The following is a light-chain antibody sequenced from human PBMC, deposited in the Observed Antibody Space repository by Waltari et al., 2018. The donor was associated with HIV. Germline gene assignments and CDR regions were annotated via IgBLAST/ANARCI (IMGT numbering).Light chain of an antibody. CDR3: QRDT. J-gene: IGKJ2*01. CDR2: KAS. V-gene: IGKV1-5*03. CDR1: QSISCW. Sequence: DIQMTQSPSTLSASVGDRLTITCRASQSISCWLAWYQQKPGKAPKLLIYKASGLESGVPSRFSGSVSVTEFTLTISSLQPDDFATYYCQRDTFGQGTKLEIK.